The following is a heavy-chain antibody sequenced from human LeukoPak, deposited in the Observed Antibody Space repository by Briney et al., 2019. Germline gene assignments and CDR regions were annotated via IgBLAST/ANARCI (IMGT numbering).Heavy chain of an antibody. J-gene: IGHJ4*02. V-gene: IGHV3-33*01. D-gene: IGHD7-27*01. CDR1: GFTFSNFG. CDR2: IWNHGNNK. CDR3: ARESYASGDLDY. Sequence: GGSLRLSCTTSGFTFSNFGMHWVRQARGKGLEWVAVIWNHGNNKEYADSVKGRFTISRDNSKNTLYLQMNSLRAEDTAVYYCARESYASGDLDYWGQGTLVTVSS.